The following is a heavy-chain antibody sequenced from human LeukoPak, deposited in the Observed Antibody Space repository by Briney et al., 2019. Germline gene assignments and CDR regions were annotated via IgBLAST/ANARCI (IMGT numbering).Heavy chain of an antibody. Sequence: SETLSLTCTVSGGSISSYYWSWIRQPAGKGLEWIGRIYTSGSTNYNPSLKSRVTMSVDTSKNQFSLKLSSVTAADTAVYYCARDRCSSTSCFLPGGWFDPWGQGTLVTVSS. J-gene: IGHJ5*02. CDR1: GGSISSYY. CDR2: IYTSGST. V-gene: IGHV4-4*07. CDR3: ARDRCSSTSCFLPGGWFDP. D-gene: IGHD2-2*01.